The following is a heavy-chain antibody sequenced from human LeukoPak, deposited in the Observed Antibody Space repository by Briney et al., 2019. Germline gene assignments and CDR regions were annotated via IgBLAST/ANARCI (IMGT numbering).Heavy chain of an antibody. CDR3: ARDDGAAAGSFFDS. CDR1: GYSFTVYY. D-gene: IGHD6-13*01. Sequence: ASVTVSCKASGYSFTVYYVHWVRQAPGQGLEWMAWISPYNGATRYAPKFQGRVTLTWDTSISSAFMELSSLRSDDTAVYYCARDDGAAAGSFFDSWGQGTLVTVSS. CDR2: ISPYNGAT. J-gene: IGHJ4*02. V-gene: IGHV1-2*02.